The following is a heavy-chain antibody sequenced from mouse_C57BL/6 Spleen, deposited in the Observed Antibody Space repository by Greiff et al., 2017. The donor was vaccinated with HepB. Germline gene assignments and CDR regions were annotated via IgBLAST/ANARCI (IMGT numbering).Heavy chain of an antibody. V-gene: IGHV1-64*01. J-gene: IGHJ3*01. Sequence: VQLQQSGAELVKPGASVKLSCKASGYTFTSYWMHWVKQRPGQGLEWIGMIHPNSGSTNYNEKFKSKATLTVDKSSSTAYMQLSSLTSEDSAVYYCARQGTGAWFAYWGQGTLVTVSA. CDR1: GYTFTSYW. D-gene: IGHD4-1*01. CDR3: ARQGTGAWFAY. CDR2: IHPNSGST.